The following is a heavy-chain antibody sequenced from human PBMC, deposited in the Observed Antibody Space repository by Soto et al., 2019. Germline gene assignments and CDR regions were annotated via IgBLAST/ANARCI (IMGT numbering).Heavy chain of an antibody. V-gene: IGHV4-31*03. CDR3: ARVQRSSFDFDI. CDR1: GGSISSGDYY. CDR2: IYYSGST. J-gene: IGHJ3*02. Sequence: QVQLQESGPGLVKPSQTLSLTCTVSGGSISSGDYYWSWIRQHPGKGLEWIGYIYYSGSTYYNPSLRSRVTIPVDTSKNQFSLKLSSVTAADTAVYYCARVQRSSFDFDIWGQGTMVTVSS. D-gene: IGHD6-6*01.